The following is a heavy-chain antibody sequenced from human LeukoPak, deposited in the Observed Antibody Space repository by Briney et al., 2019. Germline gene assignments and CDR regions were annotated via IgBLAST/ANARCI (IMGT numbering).Heavy chain of an antibody. J-gene: IGHJ5*02. CDR2: ISSGTTRI. D-gene: IGHD6-13*01. CDR1: GFTFSTYT. CDR3: ARGNLGSSWSAGWFDP. V-gene: IGHV3-21*01. Sequence: GGSLRLSCTASGFTFSTYTMNWVRQAPGKGLEWVSYISSGTTRIHYADSMKGRFTIFRDNAKNSLYLQMNSLRTEDTALYYCARGNLGSSWSAGWFDPWGQGTLVTVSS.